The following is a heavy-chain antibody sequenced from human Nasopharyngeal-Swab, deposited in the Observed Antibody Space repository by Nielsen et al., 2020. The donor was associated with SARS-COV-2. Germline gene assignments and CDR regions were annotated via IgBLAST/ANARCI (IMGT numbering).Heavy chain of an antibody. CDR2: FSYTGIT. CDR1: GGSISSGSIRSYY. CDR3: AREVVGDLVDS. Sequence: SETLSLTCTVSGGSISSGSIRSYYWSWIRQPPGKGLEWIGYFSYTGITNYNPSLKSRVTISVDMSKNQFSLKLSSVAAADTAVYYCAREVVGDLVDSWGQGTLVTVSS. J-gene: IGHJ4*02. V-gene: IGHV4-61*01. D-gene: IGHD1-26*01.